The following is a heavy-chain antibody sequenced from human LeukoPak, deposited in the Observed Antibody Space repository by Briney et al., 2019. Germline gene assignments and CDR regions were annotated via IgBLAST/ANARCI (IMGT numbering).Heavy chain of an antibody. CDR1: GYTFTSYS. V-gene: IGHV1-18*01. Sequence: ASVKVSCKTSGYTFTSYSISWVRQAPGQGLEWMGWISAYNGNTNYAQNLQGRVTMTTDTSTDTAYMELRSLKSDDTAVYYCARDREGTFDYWGQGTLVTVSS. J-gene: IGHJ4*02. CDR3: ARDREGTFDY. CDR2: ISAYNGNT.